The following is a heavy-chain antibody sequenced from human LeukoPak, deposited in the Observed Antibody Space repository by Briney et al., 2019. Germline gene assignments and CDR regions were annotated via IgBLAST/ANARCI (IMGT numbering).Heavy chain of an antibody. CDR2: IIPIFGTA. Sequence: ASVKVSCKASGGTFSSYAISWMRQAPGQGLEWMGGIIPIFGTANYAQKFQGRVTITADESTSTAYMELSSLRSEDTAVYYCARVDNWNSKDYWGQGTLVTVSS. D-gene: IGHD1-7*01. CDR3: ARVDNWNSKDY. V-gene: IGHV1-69*13. CDR1: GGTFSSYA. J-gene: IGHJ4*02.